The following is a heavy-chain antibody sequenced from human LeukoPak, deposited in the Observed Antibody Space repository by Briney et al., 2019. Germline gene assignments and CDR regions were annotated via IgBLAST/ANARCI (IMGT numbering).Heavy chain of an antibody. Sequence: SETLSLTCTVSDASISSYYWSWIRQPPGKGLEWIGYISCSGSTEYTEYKPSLKSRVTISVDTSKNQFSLKLSSVTAADTAVYYCARGTRFDPWGQGTLVTVSS. J-gene: IGHJ5*02. CDR2: ISCSG. CDR3: ARGTRFDP. V-gene: IGHV4-59*13. CDR1: DASISSYY.